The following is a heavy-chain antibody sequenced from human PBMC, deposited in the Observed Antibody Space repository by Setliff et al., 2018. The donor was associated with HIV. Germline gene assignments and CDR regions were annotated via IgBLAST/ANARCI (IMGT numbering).Heavy chain of an antibody. J-gene: IGHJ6*03. CDR1: GGSISSGGYY. Sequence: KPSETLSLTCTVSGGSISSGGYYWSWIRQHPGKGLEWIGYIYYSGGTYYNPSLKSRVTISVDTSKNQFSLKLSSVTAADTAVFYCARVVYTSYYMDVWGKGTTVTVS. D-gene: IGHD4-4*01. V-gene: IGHV4-31*03. CDR2: IYYSGGT. CDR3: ARVVYTSYYMDV.